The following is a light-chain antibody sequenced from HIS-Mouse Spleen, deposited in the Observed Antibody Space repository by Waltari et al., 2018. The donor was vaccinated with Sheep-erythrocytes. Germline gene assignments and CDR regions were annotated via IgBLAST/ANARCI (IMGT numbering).Light chain of an antibody. V-gene: IGLV3-1*01. CDR2: QDS. CDR1: KLGDKY. Sequence: SYELTQPPSVSVSPGQTASITCSGDKLGDKYACWYQQKPGQSPVLVIYQDSKRPSGIPERFSGSNSGNTAPLTISGTQAMDEADYYCQAWDRSTAVFGGGTKLTVL. CDR3: QAWDRSTAV. J-gene: IGLJ2*01.